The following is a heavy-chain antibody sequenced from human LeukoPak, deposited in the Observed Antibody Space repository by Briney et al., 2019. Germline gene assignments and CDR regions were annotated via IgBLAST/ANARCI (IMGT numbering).Heavy chain of an antibody. CDR1: GFTFSSSA. CDR2: MSGSGDST. J-gene: IGHJ4*02. D-gene: IGHD4-17*01. CDR3: AKRDYAEFDY. Sequence: GGSLRLSCAASGFTFSSSAMSWVRQAPGKRLEWVSAMSGSGDSTYYADSVKGRFTISRDNSRNTLYLHLNSLRAEDTAVYYCAKRDYAEFDYWGQGTLVTVSS. V-gene: IGHV3-23*01.